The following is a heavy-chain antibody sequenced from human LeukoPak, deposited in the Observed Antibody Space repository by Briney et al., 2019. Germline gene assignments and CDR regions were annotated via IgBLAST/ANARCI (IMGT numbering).Heavy chain of an antibody. J-gene: IGHJ5*02. Sequence: SVKVSCKASGGTFSSYAISWVRQAPGQGLEWMGGIIPIFGTANYAQKFQGRVTITADKSTSTAYMELSSLRSEDTAVYYCARGRGSWYKLNWFDPWGQGTLVTVSS. CDR2: IIPIFGTA. CDR3: ARGRGSWYKLNWFDP. CDR1: GGTFSSYA. D-gene: IGHD6-13*01. V-gene: IGHV1-69*06.